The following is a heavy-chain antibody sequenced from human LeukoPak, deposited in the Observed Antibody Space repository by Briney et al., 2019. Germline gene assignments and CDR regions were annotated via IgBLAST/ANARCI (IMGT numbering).Heavy chain of an antibody. CDR3: AKEYGSGGYYYDY. CDR1: GFTFSSYA. J-gene: IGHJ4*02. D-gene: IGHD3-10*01. CDR2: ISGSGGST. Sequence: GGSLRLSCAASGFTFSSYAMTWVRQAPGKGLEWVSAISGSGGSTHYADSVKGRFTISRDNSKNTLYLQMNSLRAEDTAVYYCAKEYGSGGYYYDYWGQGTLVTVSS. V-gene: IGHV3-23*01.